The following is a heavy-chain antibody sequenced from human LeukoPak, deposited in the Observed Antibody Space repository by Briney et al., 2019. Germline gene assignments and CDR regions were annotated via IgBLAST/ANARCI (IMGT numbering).Heavy chain of an antibody. J-gene: IGHJ4*02. CDR3: AKDGGYCSGGSCPTGSFDY. V-gene: IGHV3-23*01. CDR1: GFTFSSYA. CDR2: ISGSGGST. D-gene: IGHD2-15*01. Sequence: GGSLRLSCAASGFTFSSYAMSWVRQAPGKGLEWVSAISGSGGSTYYADSVKGRFTISRDNSKNTLYLQMNSLRAEDTAVYYCAKDGGYCSGGSCPTGSFDYWGQGTLVTVSS.